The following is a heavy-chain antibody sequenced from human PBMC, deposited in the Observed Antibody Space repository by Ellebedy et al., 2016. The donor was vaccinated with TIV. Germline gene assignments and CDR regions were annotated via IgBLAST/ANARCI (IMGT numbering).Heavy chain of an antibody. CDR1: GGSISSGDYY. Sequence: SETLSLTXTVSGGSISSGDYYWGWIRQPPGKGLEWIGSIYYSGRTYYNPSLKSRVIISVDTSKNQFSLRLSSVTAADTAVYYCARLAYSSSSRDYYYGMDVWGQGTTVTVSS. CDR3: ARLAYSSSSRDYYYGMDV. D-gene: IGHD6-6*01. V-gene: IGHV4-39*01. J-gene: IGHJ6*02. CDR2: IYYSGRT.